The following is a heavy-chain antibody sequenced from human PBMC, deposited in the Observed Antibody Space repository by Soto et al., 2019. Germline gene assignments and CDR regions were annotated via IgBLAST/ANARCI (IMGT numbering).Heavy chain of an antibody. D-gene: IGHD3-10*01. J-gene: IGHJ6*02. CDR3: ARNSRGFGYQDGMEV. Sequence: QEQLVESGGDVVQPGRSLRLSCAAAGFTFNSYNMHWVRQAPGKGPEWVAVISYNGDNQYYLDSVKGRFTISRDNPNKKLYLEMNSLRPEDTAVYFCARNSRGFGYQDGMEVWGQGTTVIVSS. CDR1: GFTFNSYN. V-gene: IGHV3-30*03. CDR2: ISYNGDNQ.